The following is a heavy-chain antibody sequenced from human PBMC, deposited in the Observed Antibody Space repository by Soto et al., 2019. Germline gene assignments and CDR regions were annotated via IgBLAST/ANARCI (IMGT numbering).Heavy chain of an antibody. CDR2: ISAYNGNT. D-gene: IGHD4-4*01. V-gene: IGHV1-18*01. CDR3: ARDLNTVTREDS. CDR1: GYTFTSYG. J-gene: IGHJ4*02. Sequence: GASVKVSCKASGYTFTSYGISWVRQTPGQGLEWMGWISAYNGNTNSAQKFQGRVTMTTDTSTSTAYMELRSLRSDDTAVYYCARDLNTVTREDSWGQGTLVTVSS.